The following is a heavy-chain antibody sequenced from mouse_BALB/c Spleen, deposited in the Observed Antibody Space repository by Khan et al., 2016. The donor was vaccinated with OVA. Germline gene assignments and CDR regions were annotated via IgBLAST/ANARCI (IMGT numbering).Heavy chain of an antibody. V-gene: IGHV1-77*01. D-gene: IGHD1-1*02. CDR1: GYTFTDYV. CDR3: AKNYASWFAY. Sequence: QVHLQQSGPELMKPGASVNISCKASGYTFTDYVINWVKQRTGQGLEWIGEIYPGSGTTYYNEKFKGKATLTADKSSNTAYMQLSSLTSEDSAVYFCAKNYASWFAYWGQGTLVTVSA. J-gene: IGHJ3*01. CDR2: IYPGSGTT.